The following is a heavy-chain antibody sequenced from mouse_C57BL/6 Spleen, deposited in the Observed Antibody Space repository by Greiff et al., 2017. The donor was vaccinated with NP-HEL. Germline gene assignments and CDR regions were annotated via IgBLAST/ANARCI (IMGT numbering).Heavy chain of an antibody. CDR2: ISDGGSYT. J-gene: IGHJ3*01. CDR1: GFTFSSYA. CDR3: AREAY. V-gene: IGHV5-4*01. Sequence: EVKVVESGGGLVKPGGSLKLSCAASGFTFSSYAMSWVRQTPEKRLEWVATISDGGSYTYYPDNVKGRFTISRDNAKNNLYLQMSHLKSEDTAMYYCAREAYWGQGTLVTVSA.